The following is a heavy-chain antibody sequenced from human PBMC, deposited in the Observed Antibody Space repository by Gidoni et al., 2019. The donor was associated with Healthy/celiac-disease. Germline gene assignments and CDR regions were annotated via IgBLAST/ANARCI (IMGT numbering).Heavy chain of an antibody. CDR1: GYTFTSYG. J-gene: IGHJ4*02. V-gene: IGHV1-18*01. Sequence: QVQLVQSGAEVKKPGASVKVSCKASGYTFTSYGISWVRQAPAQGLEWMGWISAYNGNTNYAQKLQGRVTMTTDTSTSTAYMELRSLRSDDTAVYYCARDRNIVVVPAATRIDYWGQGTLVTVSS. D-gene: IGHD2-2*01. CDR2: ISAYNGNT. CDR3: ARDRNIVVVPAATRIDY.